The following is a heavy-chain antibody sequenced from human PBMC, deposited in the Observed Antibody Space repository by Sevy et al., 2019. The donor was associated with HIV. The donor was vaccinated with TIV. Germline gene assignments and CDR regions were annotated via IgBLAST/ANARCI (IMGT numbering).Heavy chain of an antibody. Sequence: GGSLRLSCAASGLTFSSYAMSWVRQAPGKGLEWVSCITDSGGSTYYADSVKGRFTISRDNSKNTLYLQMNSLRAGDTAMDYCAKAGASSGYSASWGQRTLVTVSS. J-gene: IGHJ5*02. CDR1: GLTFSSYA. D-gene: IGHD5-12*01. CDR3: AKAGASSGYSAS. V-gene: IGHV3-23*01. CDR2: ITDSGGST.